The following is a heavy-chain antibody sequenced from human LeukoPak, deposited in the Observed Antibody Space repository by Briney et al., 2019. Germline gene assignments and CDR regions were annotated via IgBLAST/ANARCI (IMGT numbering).Heavy chain of an antibody. D-gene: IGHD6-13*01. J-gene: IGHJ5*02. V-gene: IGHV4-34*01. CDR1: GGSFSGYY. Sequence: SETLSLTCAVYGGSFSGYYWSWIRQPPGKGLEWIGEINHSGSTNYNPSLKSRVTISVDTSKNQFSLKLSSVTAADTAVYYCARDGGAAAGTNWFDPWGQGTLVTVSS. CDR2: INHSGST. CDR3: ARDGGAAAGTNWFDP.